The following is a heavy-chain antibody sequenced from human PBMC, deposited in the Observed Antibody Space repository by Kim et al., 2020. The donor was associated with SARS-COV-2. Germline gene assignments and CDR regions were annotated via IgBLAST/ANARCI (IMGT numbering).Heavy chain of an antibody. CDR1: GYSFTSYW. D-gene: IGHD2-2*01. V-gene: IGHV5-51*01. CDR3: ATSSSGCSSTSCYENPFDY. CDR2: IYPGDSDT. J-gene: IGHJ4*02. Sequence: GESLKISCKGSGYSFTSYWIGWVRQMPGKGLEWMGIIYPGDSDTRYSPSFQGQVTISADKSISTAYLQWSSLKASDTAMYYCATSSSGCSSTSCYENPFDYWGQGTLVTVSS.